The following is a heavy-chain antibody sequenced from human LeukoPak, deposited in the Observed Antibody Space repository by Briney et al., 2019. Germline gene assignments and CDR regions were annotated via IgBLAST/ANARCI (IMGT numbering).Heavy chain of an antibody. CDR1: GFSFNTAW. J-gene: IGHJ4*02. D-gene: IGHD6-19*01. CDR3: TTRGIAVSGLGY. V-gene: IGHV3-15*01. Sequence: GGSLRLSCAAYGFSFNTAWMNWVRQTPGKGLEWLGRIKSKTDDGTAEYAANVKGRFIISRDDSKNMLSLEMRSLRTEDTGVYYCTTRGIAVSGLGYWGRGTLVVVSS. CDR2: IKSKTDDGTA.